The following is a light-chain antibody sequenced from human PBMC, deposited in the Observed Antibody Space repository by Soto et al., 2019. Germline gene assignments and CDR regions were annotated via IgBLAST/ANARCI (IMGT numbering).Light chain of an antibody. V-gene: IGKV3-20*01. CDR3: QQYSSSPRT. CDR2: GAS. CDR1: QSISSNY. Sequence: NVLTQSPGTLSLSPVEGATLSCRASQSISSNYLAWYHQKPGQAPRLLIYGASSRATDIPDRFRGSGSGRDFVLNISRLEPEDFGMYYCQQYSSSPRTFGQGTKVEIK. J-gene: IGKJ1*01.